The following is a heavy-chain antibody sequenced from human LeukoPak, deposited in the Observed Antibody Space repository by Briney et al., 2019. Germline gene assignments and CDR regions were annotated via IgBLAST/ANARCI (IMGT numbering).Heavy chain of an antibody. J-gene: IGHJ5*02. V-gene: IGHV4-39*07. Sequence: TSSETLSLTCTVSGGSISSSSYYWGWIRQPPGKGLEWIGSIYYSGSTYYNPSLKSRVTISVDTSKNQFSLKLSSVTAADTAVYYCARVHEEWGSYRWSNLGLNWFDPWGQGTLVTVSS. CDR3: ARVHEEWGSYRWSNLGLNWFDP. CDR2: IYYSGST. D-gene: IGHD3-16*02. CDR1: GGSISSSSYY.